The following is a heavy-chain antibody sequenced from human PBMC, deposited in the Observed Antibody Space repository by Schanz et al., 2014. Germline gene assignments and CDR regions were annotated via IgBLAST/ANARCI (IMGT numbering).Heavy chain of an antibody. CDR2: IAGDGGGP. D-gene: IGHD1-1*01. Sequence: EVQMLESGGGLVQPGGSLRLSCVASGFTFRRYGMSWVRQAPGKGLEWVSVIAGDGGGPNYVDSVKGRFTISRDNSDNTLYLQMNSLRAEDTAVYYCARDRWDWNNAFDIWGQGTMVTVSS. CDR1: GFTFRRYG. CDR3: ARDRWDWNNAFDI. V-gene: IGHV3-23*01. J-gene: IGHJ3*02.